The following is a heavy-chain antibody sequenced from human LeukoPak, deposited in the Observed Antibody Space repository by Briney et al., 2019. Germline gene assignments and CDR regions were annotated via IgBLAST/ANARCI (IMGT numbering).Heavy chain of an antibody. CDR1: GFTFDDYA. D-gene: IGHD3-22*01. V-gene: IGHV3-9*01. Sequence: GGSLRLSCAASGFTFDDYAMHWVGQTPGKGLEWVSGISWNSGSIGYADSVKGRFTISRDNAKNSLYLQMNSLRAEDTALYYCAKMYDDSSGYFDYWGQGTLVTVS. CDR3: AKMYDDSSGYFDY. CDR2: ISWNSGSI. J-gene: IGHJ4*02.